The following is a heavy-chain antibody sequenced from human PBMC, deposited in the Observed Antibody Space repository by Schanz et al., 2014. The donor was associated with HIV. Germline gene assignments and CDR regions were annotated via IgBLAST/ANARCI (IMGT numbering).Heavy chain of an antibody. V-gene: IGHV4-34*01. J-gene: IGHJ6*02. CDR3: AAFYSNYLYYYYGMDV. D-gene: IGHD4-4*01. Sequence: QVQLQQWGAGLLKPSETLSLTCAVYGGSFSGYYWSWIRQPPGKGLEWIGEINHSGSTNYNPSLKSRVPISVDTSKNQFSLKLSSVTAADTAVYYCAAFYSNYLYYYYGMDVWGQGTTVTVSS. CDR1: GGSFSGYY. CDR2: INHSGST.